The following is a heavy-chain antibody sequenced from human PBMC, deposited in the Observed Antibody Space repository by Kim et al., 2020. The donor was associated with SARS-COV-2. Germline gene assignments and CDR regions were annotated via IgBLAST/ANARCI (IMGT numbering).Heavy chain of an antibody. D-gene: IGHD2-15*01. CDR3: ARDGSGSGGHLYYGMDV. V-gene: IGHV1-2*06. CDR2: INPNSGGT. J-gene: IGHJ6*02. Sequence: ASVKVSCKASGYTFTGYYMHWVRQAPGQGLEWMGRINPNSGGTNYAQKFQGRVTMTRDTSISTAYMELSRLRSDDTAVYYCARDGSGSGGHLYYGMDVWGQGTTVTVSS. CDR1: GYTFTGYY.